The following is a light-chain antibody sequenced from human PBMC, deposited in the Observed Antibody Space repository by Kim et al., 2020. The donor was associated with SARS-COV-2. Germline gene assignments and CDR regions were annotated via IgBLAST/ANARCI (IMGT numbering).Light chain of an antibody. V-gene: IGKV4-1*01. J-gene: IGKJ4*01. CDR3: QQYYSTPNT. Sequence: DIVMTQSPDSLAVSLGERATINCKSSQSVLYSSNNKSYLAWYQQKPGQPPKLLIYWASTRESGVPDRFSGSGSGTDFTLTISSLQAEDVAVYYCQQYYSTPNTFGGGTKVDI. CDR1: QSVLYSSNNKSY. CDR2: WAS.